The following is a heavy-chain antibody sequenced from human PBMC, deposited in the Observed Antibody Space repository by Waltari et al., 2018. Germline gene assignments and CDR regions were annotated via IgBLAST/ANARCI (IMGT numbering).Heavy chain of an antibody. CDR3: ARRGGLRGYREYFDY. CDR1: GYTFTGYY. Sequence: QVQLVQSGAEVKKPGASVKVSCKASGYTFTGYYMHWVRQAPGQGLEWMGRINPNSGGTNYAQKFQGRVTMTRDTSISTAYMELSSVTAADTAVYYCARRGGLRGYREYFDYWGQGTLVTVSS. J-gene: IGHJ4*02. D-gene: IGHD5-18*01. V-gene: IGHV1-2*06. CDR2: INPNSGGT.